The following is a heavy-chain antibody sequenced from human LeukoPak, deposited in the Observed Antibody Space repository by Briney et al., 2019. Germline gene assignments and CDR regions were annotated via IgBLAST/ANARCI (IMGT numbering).Heavy chain of an antibody. D-gene: IGHD7-27*01. CDR2: ISYDGSNK. V-gene: IGHV3-30*18. CDR3: AKAGDSFRFDY. Sequence: PGGSLRLSCAASGVTFSSYGMHWVRQAPGKGLEWVAVISYDGSNKYYADSVKGRFTISRDNSKNTLYLQMNSLRAEDTAVYYCAKAGDSFRFDYWGQGTLVTVSS. J-gene: IGHJ4*02. CDR1: GVTFSSYG.